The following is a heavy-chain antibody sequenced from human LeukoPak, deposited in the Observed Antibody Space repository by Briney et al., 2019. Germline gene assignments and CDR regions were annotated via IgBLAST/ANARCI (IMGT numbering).Heavy chain of an antibody. CDR1: VYTFTGYY. CDR2: INPNSGGT. CDR3: ARSSQAVAGRGDFDY. J-gene: IGHJ4*02. V-gene: IGHV1-2*02. Sequence: ASVKVSCKASVYTFTGYYMHWVRQAPGQGLEWMGWINPNSGGTNYAQKFQGRVTMTRDTSISTAYMELSRLTSDDTAVYYCARSSQAVAGRGDFDYWGQGTLVTVSS. D-gene: IGHD6-19*01.